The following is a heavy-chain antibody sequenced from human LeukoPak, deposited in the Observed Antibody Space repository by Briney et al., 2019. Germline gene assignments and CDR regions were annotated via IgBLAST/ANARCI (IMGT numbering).Heavy chain of an antibody. J-gene: IGHJ4*02. V-gene: IGHV4-34*01. Sequence: SETLSLTCGVFGGSFSGYYWTRLRQPPGKGLEWIGQINHRGSSHYNPSLRSRVTISVDTSKTQFSLKLTSVTAADTAVYYCARDKFCSDTGSCNIGLFDFWGQGALVTVSS. CDR1: GGSFSGYY. CDR3: ARDKFCSDTGSCNIGLFDF. CDR2: INHRGSS. D-gene: IGHD2-15*01.